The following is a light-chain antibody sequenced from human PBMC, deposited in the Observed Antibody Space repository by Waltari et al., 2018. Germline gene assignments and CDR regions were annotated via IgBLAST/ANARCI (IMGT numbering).Light chain of an antibody. CDR3: QQYNDWPHT. Sequence: ETLMTQSPANLSVSLGNRATLSCRASQRVGSNLAWYLQRPGQPPRLLIYGASTRATGVPARFSGSGSGTELTLTVSSLQSEDFGIYYCQQYNDWPHTFGPGTKVDIK. J-gene: IGKJ3*01. CDR2: GAS. CDR1: QRVGSN. V-gene: IGKV3-15*01.